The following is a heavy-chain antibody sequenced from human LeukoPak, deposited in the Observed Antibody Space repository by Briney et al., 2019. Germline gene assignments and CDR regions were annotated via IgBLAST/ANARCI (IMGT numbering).Heavy chain of an antibody. J-gene: IGHJ4*02. CDR3: AGAYCSTTSCRLDY. V-gene: IGHV3-74*01. D-gene: IGHD2-2*01. CDR2: INSDGSTT. Sequence: GGSLRLSCAASGFTFSSYWMHWVRQAPGKGLVWVSRINSDGSTTSYADSVKGRFTISRDNAKNTLYVQMNSLRAEDTAVYYCAGAYCSTTSCRLDYWGQGTLVTVSS. CDR1: GFTFSSYW.